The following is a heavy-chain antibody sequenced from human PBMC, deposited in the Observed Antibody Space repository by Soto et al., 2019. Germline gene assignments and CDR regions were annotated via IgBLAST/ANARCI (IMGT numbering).Heavy chain of an antibody. V-gene: IGHV1-3*01. CDR2: INAGNGNT. D-gene: IGHD6-19*01. J-gene: IGHJ1*01. CDR3: ARVKNTGYSSRRSLGYFQH. CDR1: GYTFTSYA. Sequence: GASVKVSCKASGYTFTSYAMHWVRQAPGQRLEWMGWINAGNGNTKYSQKFQGRVTITRDTSASTAYMELSSLRSEDTVVYYCARVKNTGYSSRRSLGYFQHWGQGTLVTVSS.